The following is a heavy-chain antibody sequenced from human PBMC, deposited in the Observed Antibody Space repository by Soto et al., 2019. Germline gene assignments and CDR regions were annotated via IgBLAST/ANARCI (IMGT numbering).Heavy chain of an antibody. CDR3: VRDGGDCGYRLTYYYFMGLDV. Sequence: QVQLVQSGAEEKQPGASVRVSCKTSGYDFSSYAMHWVRQAPGQSLEWMGWINIGSGRTEYSQNLQDRITITRDTSASTVYMDLSSLNSEDTSVYFCVRDGGDCGYRLTYYYFMGLDVWGQGTTVTVSS. CDR1: GYDFSSYA. D-gene: IGHD2-21*02. J-gene: IGHJ6*02. V-gene: IGHV1-3*05. CDR2: INIGSGRT.